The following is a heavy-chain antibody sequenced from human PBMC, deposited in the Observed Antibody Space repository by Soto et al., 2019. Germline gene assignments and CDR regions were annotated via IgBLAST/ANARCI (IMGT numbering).Heavy chain of an antibody. D-gene: IGHD1-26*01. V-gene: IGHV1-69*01. CDR2: IIPIFNTA. CDR1: GGTFRSYA. J-gene: IGHJ6*02. CDR3: ARDLDPWDDYYYYYGMNV. Sequence: QVQLVQSGAEVKKPGSSVKVSCKASGGTFRSYAITWVRQAPGQGLEWMGGIIPIFNTANYAQRFQGRVTITADESTSTGYMELSSRRSEDTAFYYCARDLDPWDDYYYYYGMNVWGQGTTVTVSS.